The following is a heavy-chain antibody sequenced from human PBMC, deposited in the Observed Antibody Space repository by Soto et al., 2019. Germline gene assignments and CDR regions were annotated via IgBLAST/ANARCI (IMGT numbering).Heavy chain of an antibody. V-gene: IGHV1-3*01. CDR2: INAGNGNT. CDR1: GYTFTSYA. CDR3: ARGAGYGDYLFDY. Sequence: ASVQVSCKASGYTFTSYAMHWVRQAPGQRLEWVGWINAGNGNTKYSQKFQGRVTITRDTSASTAYMELSSLRSEDTAVYYCARGAGYGDYLFDYWGQGTLVTVSS. D-gene: IGHD4-17*01. J-gene: IGHJ4*02.